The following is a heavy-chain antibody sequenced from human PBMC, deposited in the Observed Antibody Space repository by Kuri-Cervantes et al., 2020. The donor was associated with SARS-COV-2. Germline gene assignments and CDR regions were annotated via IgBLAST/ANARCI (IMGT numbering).Heavy chain of an antibody. CDR3: AKDYYSSSSNYFDY. V-gene: IGHV3-30*02. CDR2: IRYDGSNK. J-gene: IGHJ4*02. D-gene: IGHD6-6*01. CDR1: GFTFSSYG. Sequence: GGSLRLSCAASGFTFSSYGMHWVRQAPGKGLEWVAFIRYDGSNKYYADSVKGRFTISRDNSKNTLYLQMNSLRAEDTAVYYCAKDYYSSSSNYFDYWGPGNPGHRLL.